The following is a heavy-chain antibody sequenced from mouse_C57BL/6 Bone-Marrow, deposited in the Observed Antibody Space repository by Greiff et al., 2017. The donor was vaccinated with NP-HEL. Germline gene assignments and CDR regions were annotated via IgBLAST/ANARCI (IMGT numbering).Heavy chain of an antibody. CDR2: IHPSDSDT. V-gene: IGHV1-74*01. J-gene: IGHJ3*01. CDR1: GYTFTSYW. Sequence: QVQLQQSGAELVKPGASVKVSCKASGYTFTSYWMHWVKQRPGQGLEWIGRIHPSDSDTNYNQKFKGKATLTVDKSSSTAYMQLSSLTSEDSAVYYCAIDYYGSSYVRFAYWGQGTLVTVSA. D-gene: IGHD1-1*01. CDR3: AIDYYGSSYVRFAY.